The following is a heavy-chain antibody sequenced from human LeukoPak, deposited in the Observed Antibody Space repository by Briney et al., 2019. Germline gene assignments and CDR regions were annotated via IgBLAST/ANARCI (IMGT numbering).Heavy chain of an antibody. D-gene: IGHD3-22*01. Sequence: GGSLRLSCAASGFTFSSYGMHWVRQAPGKGLEWVAFIRYDGSNKYYADSVKGRFTISRDNSKNTLYLQMNSLRAEDTAVYYCAKGDDSSVREAVLDYWGQGTLVTVSS. CDR2: IRYDGSNK. J-gene: IGHJ4*02. CDR3: AKGDDSSVREAVLDY. V-gene: IGHV3-30*02. CDR1: GFTFSSYG.